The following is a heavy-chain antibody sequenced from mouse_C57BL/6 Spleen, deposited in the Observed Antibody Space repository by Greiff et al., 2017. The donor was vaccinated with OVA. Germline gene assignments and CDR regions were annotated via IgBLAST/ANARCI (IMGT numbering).Heavy chain of an antibody. D-gene: IGHD2-3*01. CDR1: GYAFSSSW. CDR2: IYPGDGDT. Sequence: QVQLKESGPELVKPGASVKISCKASGYAFSSSWMNWVKQRPGKGLEWIGRIYPGDGDTNYNGKFKGKATLTADKSSSTAYMQLSSLTSEDSAFYFCARGGYYYFDYWGQGTTLTVSS. CDR3: ARGGYYYFDY. V-gene: IGHV1-82*01. J-gene: IGHJ2*01.